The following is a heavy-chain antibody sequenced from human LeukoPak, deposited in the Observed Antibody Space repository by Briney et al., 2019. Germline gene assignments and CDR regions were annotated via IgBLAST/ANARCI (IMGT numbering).Heavy chain of an antibody. CDR1: GVSISSYY. V-gene: IGHV4-59*01. Sequence: SETLSLTCTVSGVSISSYYWSWIRQPPGKGLEWIGYIYYSGSTNYNPSLKSRVTISVDTSKNQFSLKLSSVTAADTAVYYCAAGAAQGAFDIWGQGTMVTVSS. CDR3: AAGAAQGAFDI. CDR2: IYYSGST. D-gene: IGHD1-26*01. J-gene: IGHJ3*02.